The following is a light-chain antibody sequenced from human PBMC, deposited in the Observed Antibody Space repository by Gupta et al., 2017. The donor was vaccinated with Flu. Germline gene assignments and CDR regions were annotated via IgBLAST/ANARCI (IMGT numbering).Light chain of an antibody. CDR3: LQALQTLPT. Sequence: ETVMTQSPLALSVTPGEAASISCRSSQCLLHINVNNDLDWYLQKPGQPPQLLIYLASNRAAGVPDRFSGSGSGTTVTLKISRVEAEDVGIYYCLQALQTLPTFGQGTKVEMK. J-gene: IGKJ1*01. V-gene: IGKV2-28*01. CDR1: QCLLHINVNND. CDR2: LAS.